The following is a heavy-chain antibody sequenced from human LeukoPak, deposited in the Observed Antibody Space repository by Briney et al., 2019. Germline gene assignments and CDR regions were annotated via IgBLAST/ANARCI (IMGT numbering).Heavy chain of an antibody. CDR1: GFTVNINY. D-gene: IGHD1-26*01. J-gene: IGHJ4*02. Sequence: GGSLRLSCAASGFTVNINYMSWVRQTPGKGLEWVSVIYSGGSTDYADSVKGRFTISRDNSKNTVYLQMNSLRAEDTAIYYCATDGSQLDYWGQGTLVTVSS. CDR2: IYSGGST. V-gene: IGHV3-53*01. CDR3: ATDGSQLDY.